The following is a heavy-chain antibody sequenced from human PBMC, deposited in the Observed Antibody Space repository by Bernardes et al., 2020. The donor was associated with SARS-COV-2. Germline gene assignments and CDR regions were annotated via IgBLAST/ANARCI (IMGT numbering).Heavy chain of an antibody. CDR1: GGSISSGGYY. CDR2: IYYSGST. V-gene: IGHV4-31*03. D-gene: IGHD1-26*01. Sequence: SETLSLTCTVSGGSISSGGYYWSWIRQHPGKGLEWIGYIYYSGSTYYNPSLKSRVTISVDTSKNQFSLKLSSVTAADTAVYYCAVGQLPYYFDYWGQGTLVTVSS. J-gene: IGHJ4*02. CDR3: AVGQLPYYFDY.